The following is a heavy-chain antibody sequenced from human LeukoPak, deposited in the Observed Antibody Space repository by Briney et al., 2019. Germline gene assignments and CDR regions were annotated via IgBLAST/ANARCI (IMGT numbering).Heavy chain of an antibody. CDR2: ISGSGGST. J-gene: IGHJ6*02. CDR3: ARDRLTGIAAAGTREYYYYGMDV. CDR1: GFTFSSYA. Sequence: GGSLRLSCAASGFTFSSYAMSWVRQAPGKGLEWVSAISGSGGSTYYADSVKGRFTISRDNSKNTLYLQMNSLRAEDTAVYYCARDRLTGIAAAGTREYYYYGMDVWGQGTTVTVSS. D-gene: IGHD6-13*01. V-gene: IGHV3-23*01.